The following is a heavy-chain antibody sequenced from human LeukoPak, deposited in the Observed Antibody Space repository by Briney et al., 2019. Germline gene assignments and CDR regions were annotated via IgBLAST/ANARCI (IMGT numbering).Heavy chain of an antibody. CDR3: AKAVIAAAPLRYYYYGMDV. J-gene: IGHJ6*02. V-gene: IGHV3-30*18. CDR2: ISYDGSNK. D-gene: IGHD6-13*01. Sequence: GGSLRLSCAASGFTFSSYGMHWVRQAPGKGLEWVAVISYDGSNKYYADSVKGRFTISRDNSKNTLYLQMNSLRAEDTAVYYCAKAVIAAAPLRYYYYGMDVWGQGTTVTVSS. CDR1: GFTFSSYG.